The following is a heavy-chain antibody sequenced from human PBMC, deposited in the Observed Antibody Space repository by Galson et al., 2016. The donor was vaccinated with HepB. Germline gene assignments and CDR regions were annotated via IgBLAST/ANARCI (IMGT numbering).Heavy chain of an antibody. V-gene: IGHV6-1*01. J-gene: IGHJ6*02. CDR1: GDSVSSNSAT. CDR2: TYYRSKWYS. Sequence: CAISGDSVSSNSATWNWIRLSPSRGLEWLGRTYYRSKWYSDYELSVKSRITINADTSKSQFSLQLNSVTPEDTAVYYCARRTGNGFDVWGQGTTVTVSS. CDR3: ARRTGNGFDV. D-gene: IGHD1-1*01.